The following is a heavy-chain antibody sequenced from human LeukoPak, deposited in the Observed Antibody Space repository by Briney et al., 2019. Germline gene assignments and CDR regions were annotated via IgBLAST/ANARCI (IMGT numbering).Heavy chain of an antibody. V-gene: IGHV1-69*05. Sequence: ASVKVSRKASGGTFSSYAISWVRQAPGQGLEWMGGIIPIFGTANYPQKFQGRVTITTDESTSTAYVELSGLRSEDTAVYYCARDREQLNSFDYWGQGTLVTVSS. CDR2: IIPIFGTA. J-gene: IGHJ4*02. D-gene: IGHD5-18*01. CDR1: GGTFSSYA. CDR3: ARDREQLNSFDY.